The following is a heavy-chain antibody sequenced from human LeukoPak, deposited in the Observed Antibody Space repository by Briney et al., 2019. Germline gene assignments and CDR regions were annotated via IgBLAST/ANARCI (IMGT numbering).Heavy chain of an antibody. CDR2: IYYSGST. V-gene: IGHV4-59*01. D-gene: IGHD3-3*01. CDR3: ARFNPVWSGYYYYFDY. J-gene: IGHJ4*02. Sequence: SETLSLTCTVSGGSISSYYWSWIRQPPSKELDWIGYIYYSGSTNYNPSLKSRVTISVDTSKNQFSLKLSSVTAADTAVYYCARFNPVWSGYYYYFDYWGQGTLVTVSS. CDR1: GGSISSYY.